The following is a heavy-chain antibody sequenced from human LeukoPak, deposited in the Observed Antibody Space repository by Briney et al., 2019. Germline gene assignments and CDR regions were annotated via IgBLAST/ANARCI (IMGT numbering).Heavy chain of an antibody. CDR1: GFTFSDYY. Sequence: GGSLRLSCAASGFTFSDYYMSWIRQALGKGLEWVSYISSSGSTIYYADSVKGRFAISRDNAKNSLYLQMNSLRAEDTAVYYCVRTPRDCSSTSCYIFDYWGQGTLVTVSS. J-gene: IGHJ4*02. D-gene: IGHD2-2*02. CDR3: VRTPRDCSSTSCYIFDY. V-gene: IGHV3-11*01. CDR2: ISSSGSTI.